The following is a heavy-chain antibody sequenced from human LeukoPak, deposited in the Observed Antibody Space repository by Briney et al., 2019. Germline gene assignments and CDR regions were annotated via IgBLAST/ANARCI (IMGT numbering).Heavy chain of an antibody. D-gene: IGHD2-15*01. CDR3: ARDSGRYCSGGSCYSDY. J-gene: IGHJ4*02. CDR1: GGSISSGDYY. CDR2: IYYSGST. V-gene: IGHV4-30-4*08. Sequence: SQTLSLTCTVSGGSISSGDYYWSWIRLPPGKGLEWIGYIYYSGSTYYNPSLKSRVTISVDTSKNQFSLKLSSVTAADTAVYYCARDSGRYCSGGSCYSDYWGQGTLVTVSS.